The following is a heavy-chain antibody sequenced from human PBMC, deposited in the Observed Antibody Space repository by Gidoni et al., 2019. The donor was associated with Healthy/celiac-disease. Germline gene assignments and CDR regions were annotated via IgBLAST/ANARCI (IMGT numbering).Heavy chain of an antibody. CDR1: AFTCSSYG. Sequence: QVQLVESGGGVFQPGRSLSLPCAPSAFTCSSYGMHWVRQAPGKGLEGVAVISYDGSNKYYADSVKGRFTISRDNSKNTLYLQMNSLRAEDTAVYYCAKDKRLRSYYYYGMDVWGQGTTVTVSS. CDR3: AKDKRLRSYYYYGMDV. CDR2: ISYDGSNK. J-gene: IGHJ6*02. D-gene: IGHD3-16*01. V-gene: IGHV3-30*18.